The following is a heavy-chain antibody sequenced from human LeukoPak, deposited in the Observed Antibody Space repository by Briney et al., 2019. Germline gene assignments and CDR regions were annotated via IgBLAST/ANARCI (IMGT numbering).Heavy chain of an antibody. D-gene: IGHD3-22*01. J-gene: IGHJ4*02. CDR2: ISAYNGNT. CDR3: ARGRYYDSSGAYYFDY. Sequence: ASVKVSCKASGYTFLNYWIQWVRQAPGQGLEWMGWISAYNGNTNYAQKLQGRVTMTTDTSTSTAYMELRSLRSDDTAVYYCARGRYYDSSGAYYFDYWGQGTLVTVSS. V-gene: IGHV1-18*04. CDR1: GYTFLNYW.